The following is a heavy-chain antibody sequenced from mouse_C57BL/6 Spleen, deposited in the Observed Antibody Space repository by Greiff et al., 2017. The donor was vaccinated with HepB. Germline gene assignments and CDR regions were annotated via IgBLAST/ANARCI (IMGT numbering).Heavy chain of an antibody. CDR3: ARYGSDY. CDR2: INPSTGGT. CDR1: GYSFTGYY. D-gene: IGHD1-1*02. V-gene: IGHV1-42*01. Sequence: EVQLQQSGPELVKPGASVKISCKASGYSFTGYYMNWVKQSPEKSLEWIGEINPSTGGTTYNQKFKAKATLTVDKSSSTAYMQLKSLTSEDSAVYYCARYGSDYWGQGTTLTGSS. J-gene: IGHJ2*01.